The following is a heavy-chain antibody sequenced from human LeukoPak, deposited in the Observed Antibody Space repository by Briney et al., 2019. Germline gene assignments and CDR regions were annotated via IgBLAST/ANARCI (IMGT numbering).Heavy chain of an antibody. CDR2: LYISGST. V-gene: IGHV4-4*07. D-gene: IGHD3-10*01. Sequence: KTSETLSLTFTVSGASISSYYYNWIRQTAGRGLEWIGRLYISGSTDYNPSLKSRVTISVDTSKNQFSLRLSSVTAADTAVYFCARDLSGSLYFDYWGQGVLVTVSS. CDR1: GASISSYY. J-gene: IGHJ4*02. CDR3: ARDLSGSLYFDY.